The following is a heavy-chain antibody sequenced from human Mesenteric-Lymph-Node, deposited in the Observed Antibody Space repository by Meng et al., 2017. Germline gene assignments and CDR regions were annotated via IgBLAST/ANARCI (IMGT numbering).Heavy chain of an antibody. CDR1: GYTFTSYG. J-gene: IGHJ4*02. CDR2: ISPYNGNT. Sequence: ASVKVSCKASGYTFTSYGVSWMRQAPGQGLEWMGWISPYNGNTNYAQNLQGRVTMTTDTSTTTAYMELRSLRSEDTAVYYCVRARQDRSYYFNYWGQGTLVTVSS. D-gene: IGHD2-15*01. V-gene: IGHV1-18*01. CDR3: VRARQDRSYYFNY.